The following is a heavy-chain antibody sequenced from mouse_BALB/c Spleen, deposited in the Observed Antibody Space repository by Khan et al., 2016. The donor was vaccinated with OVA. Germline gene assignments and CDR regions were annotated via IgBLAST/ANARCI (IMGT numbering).Heavy chain of an antibody. CDR3: APVGVCYVSFTN. V-gene: IGHV1S136*01. D-gene: IGHD1-1*02. J-gene: IGHJ3*01. Sequence: VQLKQSGPELVKPGASVKMSCKASGYTFTSYVMHWVKQKPGLGLEWIGYIYPFNDDTKYNEKFKGKATLTSDKSSSTAYLELSSLTSEDSAVYYCAPVGVCYVSFTNWGQGTMVTVSA. CDR2: IYPFNDDT. CDR1: GYTFTSYV.